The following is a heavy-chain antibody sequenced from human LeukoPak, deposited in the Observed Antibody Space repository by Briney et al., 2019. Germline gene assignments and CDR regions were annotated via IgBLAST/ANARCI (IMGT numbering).Heavy chain of an antibody. CDR3: ARVPLMVYDNWFDP. V-gene: IGHV4-34*01. CDR2: INHSGST. Sequence: PSETLSLTCAVYGGSFSGYYWSWIRQPPGKGLEWIGEINHSGSTNYNPSLKSRVTISVDTSKNQFSLKLSSVTAADTAVYYCARVPLMVYDNWFDPWGQGTLVTVSS. CDR1: GGSFSGYY. D-gene: IGHD2-8*01. J-gene: IGHJ5*02.